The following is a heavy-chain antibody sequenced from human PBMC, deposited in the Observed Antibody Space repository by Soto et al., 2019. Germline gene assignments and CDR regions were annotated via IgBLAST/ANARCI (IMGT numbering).Heavy chain of an antibody. V-gene: IGHV3-30*04. CDR1: GFTFSNFV. Sequence: QVQLVESGGGVVQPGGSLRLSCAASGFTFSNFVMHWVRQAPGKGLECVAATSYDGKNKDHADSVKGRFTISRDNSTNTLYLQMNSRRHEDTAVYFCARERAIAATGIFYYWGQGTLVTVSS. D-gene: IGHD6-13*01. CDR2: TSYDGKNK. CDR3: ARERAIAATGIFYY. J-gene: IGHJ4*02.